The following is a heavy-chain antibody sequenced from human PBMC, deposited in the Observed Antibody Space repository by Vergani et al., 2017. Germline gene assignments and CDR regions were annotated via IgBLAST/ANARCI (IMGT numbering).Heavy chain of an antibody. Sequence: EVQLVESGGGLVKPGGSLRLSCAASGFTFSSYSMNWVRQAPGKGLEWVSSISSSSSYIYYADSVKGRFTISRDNAKNSLYLQMNSLRAEDTAVYYCARLGDSSGWYVDYFDYWGQGTLVTVSS. CDR1: GFTFSSYS. CDR3: ARLGDSSGWYVDYFDY. D-gene: IGHD6-19*01. CDR2: ISSSSSYI. V-gene: IGHV3-21*04. J-gene: IGHJ4*02.